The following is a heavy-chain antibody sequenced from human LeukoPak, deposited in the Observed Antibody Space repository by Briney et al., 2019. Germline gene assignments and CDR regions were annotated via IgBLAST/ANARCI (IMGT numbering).Heavy chain of an antibody. Sequence: GGSMRLSCVASGFTLSSYSMNWVRQAPGKGLEWVSYISDTGSTIAYADSVKGRFTMSRDEAKNSLHLQMNSLRDEDTAVYYCTRRFDSWGQGVLVTVFS. CDR3: TRRFDS. CDR2: ISDTGSTI. CDR1: GFTLSSYS. J-gene: IGHJ4*02. V-gene: IGHV3-48*02.